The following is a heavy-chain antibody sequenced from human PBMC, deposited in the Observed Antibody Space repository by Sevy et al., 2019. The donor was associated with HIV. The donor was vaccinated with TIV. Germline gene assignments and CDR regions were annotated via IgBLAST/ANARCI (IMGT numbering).Heavy chain of an antibody. CDR3: ARFGLGSSTHGVCSLDY. J-gene: IGHJ4*02. CDR1: GFTVSSNH. Sequence: GGYLRLSCAASGFTVSSNHMSWVRQAPGKGLEWVSVIYRGGSTYYADSVKGRFTISRDNSNNTLHLQMNSLRAEDTAMYYCARFGLGSSTHGVCSLDYWGQGTPVTVSS. CDR2: IYRGGST. V-gene: IGHV3-66*01. D-gene: IGHD2-8*01.